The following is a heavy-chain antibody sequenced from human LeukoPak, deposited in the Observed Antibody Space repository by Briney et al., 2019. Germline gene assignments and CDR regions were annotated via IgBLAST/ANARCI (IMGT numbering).Heavy chain of an antibody. CDR1: GFTFSSYW. CDR3: ARVSRLSYYYDSSGYPRGGYFDY. D-gene: IGHD3-22*01. V-gene: IGHV3-7*01. Sequence: GGSLRLSCAASGFTFSSYWMSWVRQAPGKGLEWVANIKQDGSEKYYVDSVKGRFTISRDNAKNSLYLQMNSLRAEDTAVYYCARVSRLSYYYDSSGYPRGGYFDYWGQGTLVTVSS. CDR2: IKQDGSEK. J-gene: IGHJ4*02.